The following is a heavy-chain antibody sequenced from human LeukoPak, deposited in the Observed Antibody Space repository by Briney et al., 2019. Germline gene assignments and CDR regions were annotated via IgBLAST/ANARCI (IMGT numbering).Heavy chain of an antibody. CDR2: IYYSGST. D-gene: IGHD2-2*01. Sequence: KASETLSLTCTVSGGSISSYYWSWIRQPPGKGLEWIGYIYYSGSTNYNPSHKSRVTISVDTSKNQFSLKLSSVTAADTAVYYCARGVVVPAAILPGYYGMDVWGKGTTVTVSS. CDR1: GGSISSYY. V-gene: IGHV4-59*01. CDR3: ARGVVVPAAILPGYYGMDV. J-gene: IGHJ6*04.